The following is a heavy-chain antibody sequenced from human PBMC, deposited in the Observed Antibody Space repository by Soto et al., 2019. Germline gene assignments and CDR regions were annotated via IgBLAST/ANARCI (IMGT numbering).Heavy chain of an antibody. CDR1: GGTFSSYA. CDR3: ARDGAAAGALHYYYGMDV. Sequence: QVQLVQSGAEVKKPGSSVKVSCKASGGTFSSYAISWVRQAPGQGLEWMGGIIPIFGTANYAQKFQGRVTITADESTSTAYMELSSLRSEDTAVYYCARDGAAAGALHYYYGMDVWGQGTTVTVSS. D-gene: IGHD6-13*01. J-gene: IGHJ6*02. CDR2: IIPIFGTA. V-gene: IGHV1-69*12.